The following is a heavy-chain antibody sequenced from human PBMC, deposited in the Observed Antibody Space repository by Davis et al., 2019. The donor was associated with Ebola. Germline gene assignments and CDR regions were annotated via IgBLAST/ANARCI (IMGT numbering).Heavy chain of an antibody. D-gene: IGHD3-3*01. CDR3: ARKYYDFWSGYV. Sequence: MPSETLSLTCTVSGYSISSGYYWSWIRQPPGKGLEWIGEINHSGSTNYNPSLKSRVTISVDTSKNQFSLKLSSVTAADTAVYYCARKYYDFWSGYVWGQGTTVTVSS. CDR2: INHSGST. J-gene: IGHJ6*02. V-gene: IGHV4-34*01. CDR1: GYSISSGYY.